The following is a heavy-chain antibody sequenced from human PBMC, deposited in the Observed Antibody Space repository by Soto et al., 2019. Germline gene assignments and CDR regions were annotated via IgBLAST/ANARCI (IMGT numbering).Heavy chain of an antibody. V-gene: IGHV3-9*01. D-gene: IGHD5-18*01. J-gene: IGHJ4*02. CDR1: GFTFDDYA. Sequence: EVQLEESGGALVQPGRSLRLSCAASGFTFDDYAMYWVRQVLGKGLEWVSSISWNSGNIGYADSVKGRFTTSRDNAENSLYLKRNSLSPEDTALYYCVNSKVGYPSVPPFNSWGRGPLFTVSP. CDR2: ISWNSGNI. CDR3: VNSKVGYPSVPPFNS.